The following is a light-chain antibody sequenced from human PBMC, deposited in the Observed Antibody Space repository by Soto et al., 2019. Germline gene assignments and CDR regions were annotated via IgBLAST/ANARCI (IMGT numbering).Light chain of an antibody. Sequence: EIVLTQSPATLSLSPGERATLSCGASQSVSSIYLAWYQQKPGLAPRLLIYDASSRATGIPDRFSGSGSGTDFTLTISRLEPEDFAVHYCQQYGSSPPTFGQGTKVEIK. CDR3: QQYGSSPPT. J-gene: IGKJ1*01. CDR2: DAS. CDR1: QSVSSIY. V-gene: IGKV3D-20*01.